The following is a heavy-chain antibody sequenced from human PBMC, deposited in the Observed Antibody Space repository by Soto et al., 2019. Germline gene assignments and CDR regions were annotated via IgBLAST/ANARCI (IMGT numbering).Heavy chain of an antibody. Sequence: EVQLVESGGGLVQPGGSLRLSCAASGFTFSSYWMSWVRQAPGKGLEWVANIKQDGSEKYYVDSVKGRFTISRDNAKNSLYLQMNSLRAEDTAVYYCARDFGQWLSTPHWYFDLWGRGTLVTVSS. D-gene: IGHD6-19*01. CDR3: ARDFGQWLSTPHWYFDL. CDR2: IKQDGSEK. J-gene: IGHJ2*01. V-gene: IGHV3-7*03. CDR1: GFTFSSYW.